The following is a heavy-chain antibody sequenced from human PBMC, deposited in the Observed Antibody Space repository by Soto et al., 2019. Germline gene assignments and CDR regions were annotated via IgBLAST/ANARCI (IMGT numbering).Heavy chain of an antibody. V-gene: IGHV1-2*02. J-gene: IGHJ4*02. CDR1: GYTFTGSY. CDR3: ARGGYSSSSPSDY. Sequence: ASVKVSCKASGYTFTGSYMHWVRQAPGQGLEWMGWVNPNTGGTNYAQKFQGRVTMTRDTSISTAYMELSRLSSDDTAVFYCARGGYSSSSPSDYWGQGTLVTVS. CDR2: VNPNTGGT. D-gene: IGHD6-6*01.